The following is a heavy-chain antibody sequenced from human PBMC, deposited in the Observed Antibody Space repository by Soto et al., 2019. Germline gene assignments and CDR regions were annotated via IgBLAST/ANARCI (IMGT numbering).Heavy chain of an antibody. D-gene: IGHD1-26*01. V-gene: IGHV3-30*09. Sequence: PGGSLRLSCLASGFIFRSYAMHWVRQAPGKGLEWVAVITYDGANGYYADSVRGRFAISRDNSKSTLFLQMNSLRPEDTAVYYCARAFSGSYPNFDYCGQGTLVTVSS. CDR1: GFIFRSYA. CDR2: ITYDGANG. CDR3: ARAFSGSYPNFDY. J-gene: IGHJ4*02.